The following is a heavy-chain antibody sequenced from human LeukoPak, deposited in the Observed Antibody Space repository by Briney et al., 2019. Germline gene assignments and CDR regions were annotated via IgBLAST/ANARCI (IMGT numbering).Heavy chain of an antibody. D-gene: IGHD1-26*01. J-gene: IGHJ3*02. V-gene: IGHV4-34*01. CDR1: GGSFSGYY. Sequence: SETLSLTCAVYGGSFSGYYWSWIRQSPGKGLEWIGEINHSGSTNYNPSLKSRVNILVDTSKNQFSLKLSSVTAADTAVYYCARDGRYYYAFDIWGQGTMVTVSS. CDR2: INHSGST. CDR3: ARDGRYYYAFDI.